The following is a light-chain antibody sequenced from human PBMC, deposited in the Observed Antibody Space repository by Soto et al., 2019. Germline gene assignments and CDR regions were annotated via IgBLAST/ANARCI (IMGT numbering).Light chain of an antibody. CDR2: KVS. CDR1: QSLASSNGNTF. V-gene: IGKV2-30*01. J-gene: IGKJ1*01. CDR3: MQATHWPWT. Sequence: DVVMTQSPLSLPVTLGQPASISCRSSQSLASSNGNTFLIWFQQRPGQSPRRLIYKVSNRDSAVPDRCTGSGSGTDFTLEISRVEAEDVGVYYCMQATHWPWTFGQGTKVEIK.